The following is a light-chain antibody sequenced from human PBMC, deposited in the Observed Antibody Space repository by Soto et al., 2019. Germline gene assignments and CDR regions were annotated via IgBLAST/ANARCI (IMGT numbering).Light chain of an antibody. J-gene: IGKJ3*01. CDR1: QDVRKY. Sequence: DIQMTQSPSSLSASVVDRVTITCQASQDVRKYLSWYQQKARKAPKLLIYDASNLETGVPSRFSGSGSGTDFTFTISSLQPDDIATYYCQQRHNLPHTFGPGTKVDIK. CDR3: QQRHNLPHT. V-gene: IGKV1-33*01. CDR2: DAS.